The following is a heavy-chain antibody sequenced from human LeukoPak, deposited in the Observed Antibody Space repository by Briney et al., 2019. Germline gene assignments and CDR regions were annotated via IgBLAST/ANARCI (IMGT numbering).Heavy chain of an antibody. CDR3: ARGYYYDSSGFPSPYYFDY. CDR2: IIPIFGTA. D-gene: IGHD3-22*01. J-gene: IGHJ4*02. Sequence: GASVKVSCKASGGTFSSYAISWVRQAPGQGLEWMGGIIPIFGTANYAQKFQGRVTITADESTSTAYMELSSLRSEDTAVYYCARGYYYDSSGFPSPYYFDYWGQGTVVTVSS. CDR1: GGTFSSYA. V-gene: IGHV1-69*01.